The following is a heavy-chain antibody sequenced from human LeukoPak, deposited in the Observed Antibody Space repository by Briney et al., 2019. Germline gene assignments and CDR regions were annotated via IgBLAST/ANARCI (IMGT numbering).Heavy chain of an antibody. CDR1: GGSISNYY. V-gene: IGHV4-4*07. Sequence: SETLSLICTVSGGSISNYYWSWIRQPAGEGLKWIGRIYNSGSTNYNPSLKSRVTMSVDTSKNQFSLKLSSVTAADTAVYYCAREGWHGMDVWGQGTTVTVSS. D-gene: IGHD5-24*01. J-gene: IGHJ6*02. CDR2: IYNSGST. CDR3: AREGWHGMDV.